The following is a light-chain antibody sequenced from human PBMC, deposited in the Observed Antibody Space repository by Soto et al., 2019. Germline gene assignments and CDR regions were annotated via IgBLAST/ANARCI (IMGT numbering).Light chain of an antibody. CDR2: DVN. V-gene: IGLV2-14*01. J-gene: IGLJ1*01. CDR3: SLYTSNGSLI. CDR1: SSDVGGYNA. Sequence: QSALAQPASVSGSPGQTISISCTGTSSDVGGYNAVSWYQQAPGTAPKLIIYDVNNRPSGAPDRFSGSTSGNTASLTISRLQAEDETDYFCSLYTSNGSLIFGPGTKLTVL.